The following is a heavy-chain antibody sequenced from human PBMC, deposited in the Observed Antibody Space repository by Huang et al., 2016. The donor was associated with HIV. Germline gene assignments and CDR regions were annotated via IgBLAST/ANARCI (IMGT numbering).Heavy chain of an antibody. J-gene: IGHJ6*03. CDR1: IFTFSNYA. Sequence: QVQLVESGGGVVQPGRSLRLSCAASIFTFSNYAMHWVRPAPGKGLEWVAVISYDGSNKYYADSVKGRFTISRDNSKNTLYLQMNSLRAEDTAVYYCARDLWLRDLYYYYYMDVWGKGTTVTVSS. CDR3: ARDLWLRDLYYYYYMDV. V-gene: IGHV3-30-3*01. D-gene: IGHD5-12*01. CDR2: ISYDGSNK.